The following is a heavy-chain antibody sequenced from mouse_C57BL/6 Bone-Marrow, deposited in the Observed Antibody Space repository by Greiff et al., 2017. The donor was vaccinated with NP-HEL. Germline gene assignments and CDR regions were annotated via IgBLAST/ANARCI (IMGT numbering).Heavy chain of an antibody. V-gene: IGHV5-4*01. Sequence: EVQRVESGGGLVKPGGSLKLSCAASGFTFSSYAMSWVRQTPEKRLEWVATISDGGSYTYYPDNVKGRFTISRDNAKNNLYLQMSHLKSEDTAMYYCARVGGNYDAMDYWGQGTSVTVSS. CDR1: GFTFSSYA. D-gene: IGHD1-1*02. CDR3: ARVGGNYDAMDY. J-gene: IGHJ4*01. CDR2: ISDGGSYT.